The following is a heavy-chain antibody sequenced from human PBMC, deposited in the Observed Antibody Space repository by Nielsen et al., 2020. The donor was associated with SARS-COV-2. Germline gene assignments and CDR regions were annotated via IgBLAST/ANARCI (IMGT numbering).Heavy chain of an antibody. J-gene: IGHJ5*02. CDR1: GGSISSSSYY. CDR3: ARQGDIVVVPAEEEYWFDP. CDR2: IYYSGST. V-gene: IGHV4-39*01. D-gene: IGHD2-2*01. Sequence: SETLPLTCTVSGGSISSSSYYWGWIRQPPGKGLEWIGSIYYSGSTYYNPSLKSRVTISVDTSKNQFSLKLSSVTAADTAVYYCARQGDIVVVPAEEEYWFDPWGQGTLVTVSS.